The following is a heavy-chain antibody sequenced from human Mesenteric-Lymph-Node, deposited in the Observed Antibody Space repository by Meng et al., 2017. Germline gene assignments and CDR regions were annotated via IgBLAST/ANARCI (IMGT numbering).Heavy chain of an antibody. D-gene: IGHD3-22*01. CDR1: GGTFISYT. Sequence: VRRVQPGAEVHEPGSSGKAASQASGGTFISYTISWLRQAPGQGLEWMGGIIPIFGTANYAQKFQGRVTITADESTSTVYMELSSLRSEDTAVYYCARGPDYDDSSGYFDYWGQGTLVTVSS. CDR3: ARGPDYDDSSGYFDY. V-gene: IGHV1-69*01. J-gene: IGHJ4*02. CDR2: IIPIFGTA.